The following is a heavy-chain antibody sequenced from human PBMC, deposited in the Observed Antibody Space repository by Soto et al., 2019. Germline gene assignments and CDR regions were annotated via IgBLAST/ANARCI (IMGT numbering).Heavy chain of an antibody. CDR3: ARDSGYYDSSGYSTLFGY. J-gene: IGHJ4*02. CDR2: IYYSGST. CDR1: GGSISSGDYY. V-gene: IGHV4-30-4*01. Sequence: QVQLQESGPGLVKPSQTLFLTCTVSGGSISSGDYYWSWIRQPPGKGLEWIGYIYYSGSTYYNPSLMSRVTISVDTSRNQFSLKLRSVTAADTAVYYCARDSGYYDSSGYSTLFGYWGQGTLVTVSS. D-gene: IGHD3-22*01.